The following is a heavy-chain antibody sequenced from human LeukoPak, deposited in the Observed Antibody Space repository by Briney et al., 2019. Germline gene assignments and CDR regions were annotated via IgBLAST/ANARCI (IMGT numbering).Heavy chain of an antibody. CDR2: TYYRSKWYN. D-gene: IGHD2-8*01. Sequence: SQTLSLTCAISGDSVSSNSAAWNWIRQSPLRGLEWLGRTYYRSKWYNDYAASVKSLITINPDTSKNQFSLQLNSVTPEDMAVYYCAREYGYFDYWGQGTLVTVSS. J-gene: IGHJ4*02. CDR1: GDSVSSNSAA. V-gene: IGHV6-1*01. CDR3: AREYGYFDY.